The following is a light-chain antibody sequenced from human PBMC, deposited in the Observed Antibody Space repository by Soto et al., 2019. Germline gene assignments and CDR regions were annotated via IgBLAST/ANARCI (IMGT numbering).Light chain of an antibody. CDR1: QNLNSY. Sequence: DIQMTQSPSTLSASVGDRVTIACRASQNLNSYLAWYQQKPGKDPKLLISKASSLESGVPSRFSGSGSGTEFTLTISSLQPDDFATYYCQQYNSYPYTFGQGTKLEIK. CDR2: KAS. J-gene: IGKJ2*01. CDR3: QQYNSYPYT. V-gene: IGKV1-5*03.